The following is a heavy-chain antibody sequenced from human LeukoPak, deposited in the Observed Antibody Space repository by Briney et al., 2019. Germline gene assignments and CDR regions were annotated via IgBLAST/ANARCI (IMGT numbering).Heavy chain of an antibody. Sequence: GGSLRLSCAASGFTFSSYWMHWLRQAPGKGLVWVSRINSDGSSTIYADSVKGRFTISRDNAKSTLYLQMNSLRARDTAVYYCARDEVYCSSTSCSSYWGQGTLVTVSS. CDR2: INSDGSST. CDR1: GFTFSSYW. D-gene: IGHD2-2*01. J-gene: IGHJ4*02. CDR3: ARDEVYCSSTSCSSY. V-gene: IGHV3-74*01.